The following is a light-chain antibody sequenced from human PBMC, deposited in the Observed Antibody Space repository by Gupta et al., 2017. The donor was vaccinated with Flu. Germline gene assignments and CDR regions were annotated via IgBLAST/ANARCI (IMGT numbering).Light chain of an antibody. CDR2: WAS. J-gene: IGKJ1*01. CDR1: QNDLSISNNRNS. V-gene: IGKV4-1*01. Sequence: SLGERATINCKSSQNDLSISNNRNSLAWYQQKQGQPPKLVIYWASTRESGVPDRFSGSGSGTEFTLTISSLQAEDVAVYYCQQDDSTPWTFGQGTKVEIK. CDR3: QQDDSTPWT.